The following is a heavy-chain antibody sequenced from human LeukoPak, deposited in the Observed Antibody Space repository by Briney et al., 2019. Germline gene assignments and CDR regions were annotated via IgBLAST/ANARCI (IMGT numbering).Heavy chain of an antibody. J-gene: IGHJ3*02. CDR3: ARVVHPYDYESSGLTYDAFDI. D-gene: IGHD3-22*01. CDR2: INTNTGNP. CDR1: GYTFNGYY. V-gene: IGHV7-4-1*02. Sequence: ASVKVSCKASGYTFNGYYMHWVRQAPGQGLEWLGWINTNTGNPTYAQGFTGRFVFSLDTSVNTAYLQISSLKAEDTAVYYCARVVHPYDYESSGLTYDAFDIWGQGTMVTVSS.